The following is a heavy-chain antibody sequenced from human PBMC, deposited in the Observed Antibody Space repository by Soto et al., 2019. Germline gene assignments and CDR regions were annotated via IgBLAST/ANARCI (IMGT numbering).Heavy chain of an antibody. V-gene: IGHV4-59*01. CDR1: GGSFSSYH. J-gene: IGHJ4*02. CDR3: ARDLFGDGYNFRY. D-gene: IGHD5-12*01. Sequence: XGTLSLTCSISGGSFSSYHWSWIRQPPGKGLEWIGYIFYSGSTTYNPSLKSRVTISVDTSKNQFSLKVSSVTDADTAVYYCARDLFGDGYNFRYWGQGTQVTVSS. CDR2: IFYSGST.